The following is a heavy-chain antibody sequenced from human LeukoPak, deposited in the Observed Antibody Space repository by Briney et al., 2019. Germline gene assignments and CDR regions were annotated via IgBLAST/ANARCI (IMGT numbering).Heavy chain of an antibody. CDR2: IDIGGTT. V-gene: IGHV3-53*05. Sequence: GGSLRLSCAASGFTVSRNYISWVRQAPGKGLEWVSFIDIGGTTYYPDSVKGRFTISRDNSKNTLYLQMNSLRAEDTALYYCAREMTSAWFDYWGQGTLVTVSS. CDR3: AREMTSAWFDY. J-gene: IGHJ4*02. D-gene: IGHD6-19*01. CDR1: GFTVSRNY.